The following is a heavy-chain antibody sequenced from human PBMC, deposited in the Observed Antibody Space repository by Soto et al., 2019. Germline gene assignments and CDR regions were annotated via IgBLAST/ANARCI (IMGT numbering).Heavy chain of an antibody. CDR3: ARGGLYNWKDRNYRMDV. CDR1: GGSFSGYY. V-gene: IGHV4-34*01. CDR2: INHSGST. J-gene: IGHJ6*02. D-gene: IGHD1-20*01. Sequence: SETLSLTCAVYGGSFSGYYWSWIRQPPGKGLEWIGEINHSGSTNYNPSLKSRVTISVDTSKNQFSLKVSSVTAADTAVYYCARGGLYNWKDRNYRMDVWGQGTTVTVSS.